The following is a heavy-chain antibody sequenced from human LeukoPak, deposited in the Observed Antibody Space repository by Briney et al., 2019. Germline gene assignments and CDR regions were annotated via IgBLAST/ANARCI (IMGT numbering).Heavy chain of an antibody. V-gene: IGHV3-7*01. CDR3: ARDPPPSTVVTTADY. D-gene: IGHD4-23*01. J-gene: IGHJ4*02. CDR1: GFTFSSYW. Sequence: GGSLRLSCAASGFTFSSYWMSWVRQAPGKGLEWVANIKQDGSEKYYLDSVKDRFTISRDNAKNSLYLQMNSRRAEDTAVYYCARDPPPSTVVTTADYWGQGTLVTVSS. CDR2: IKQDGSEK.